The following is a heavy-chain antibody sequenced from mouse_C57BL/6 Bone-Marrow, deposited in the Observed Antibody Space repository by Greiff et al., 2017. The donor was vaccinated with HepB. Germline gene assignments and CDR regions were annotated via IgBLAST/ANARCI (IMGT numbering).Heavy chain of an antibody. V-gene: IGHV1-42*01. CDR3: ARWFLY. Sequence: EVQLQESGPELVKPGASVKISCKASGYSFTGYYMNWVKQSPEKSLEWIGEINPSTGGTTYNQKFKAKATLTVDKSSSTAYLQLKSLTSEDSAVYCCARWFLYWGQGTTLTVSS. CDR2: INPSTGGT. J-gene: IGHJ2*01. D-gene: IGHD2-2*01. CDR1: GYSFTGYY.